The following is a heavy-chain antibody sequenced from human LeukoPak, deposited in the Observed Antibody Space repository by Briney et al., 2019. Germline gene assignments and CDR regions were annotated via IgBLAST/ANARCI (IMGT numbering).Heavy chain of an antibody. D-gene: IGHD3-3*01. J-gene: IGHJ4*02. Sequence: GRSLRLSCAASGFPFSSSVMHWVRQAPGKGLEWVAVIWFDGSIKFYGDSVKGRFTVSRDNSKNTLYLQMNSLGAEDTAVYYCAKAGYDFRTGYHRGFLDYWGQGTLVTVSS. CDR2: IWFDGSIK. CDR1: GFPFSSSV. V-gene: IGHV3-33*06. CDR3: AKAGYDFRTGYHRGFLDY.